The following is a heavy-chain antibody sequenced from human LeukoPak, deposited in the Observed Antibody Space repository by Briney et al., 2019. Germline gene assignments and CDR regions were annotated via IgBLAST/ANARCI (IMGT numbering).Heavy chain of an antibody. V-gene: IGHV3-30*01. Sequence: GGSLRLSCAASGFTFSRYAIHWVRQAPGKGLEWVAVISSDGTSKYYADSVKGRFTISRDNSKNTLYLQMNSLRAEDTAVYYCARVSVFGVVIPPDFWGQGTLVTVSS. CDR3: ARVSVFGVVIPPDF. D-gene: IGHD3-3*01. CDR2: ISSDGTSK. J-gene: IGHJ4*02. CDR1: GFTFSRYA.